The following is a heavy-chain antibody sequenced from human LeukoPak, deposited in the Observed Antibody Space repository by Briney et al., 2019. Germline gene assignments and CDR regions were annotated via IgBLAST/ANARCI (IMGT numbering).Heavy chain of an antibody. CDR3: ARHKAERGSSGYDWGAFDV. Sequence: GESLKISCKNSGYRFNNYWIGWVRQMPGKGLEWMGIIYPDDSDTRYSPSFQGQVTISADKSISTAYLQWRSLKASDTAMYYCARHKAERGSSGYDWGAFDVWGQGTMVTVSS. V-gene: IGHV5-51*01. D-gene: IGHD5-12*01. CDR1: GYRFNNYW. CDR2: IYPDDSDT. J-gene: IGHJ3*01.